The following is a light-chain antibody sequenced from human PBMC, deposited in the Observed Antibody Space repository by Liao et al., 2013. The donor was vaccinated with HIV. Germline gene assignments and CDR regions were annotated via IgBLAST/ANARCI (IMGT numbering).Light chain of an antibody. CDR3: QTWDRNTAI. V-gene: IGLV3-1*01. CDR1: RLGDKY. CDR2: EDT. Sequence: SYELTQPPSVSVSPGQTASITCSGERLGDKYATWYQQKSGQSPVLVIYEDTKRPAGISERFSGSNSGNTATLSISGTQPLDEADYYCQTWDRNTAIFGGGTKLTVL. J-gene: IGLJ2*01.